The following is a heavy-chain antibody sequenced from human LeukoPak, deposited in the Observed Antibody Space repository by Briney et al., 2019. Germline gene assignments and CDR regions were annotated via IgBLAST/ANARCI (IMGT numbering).Heavy chain of an antibody. Sequence: GGSPRLSCAASGFTFSSYAMSWVRQAPGKGLEWVSAISGSGGSTYYADSVKGRFTISRDNSKNTLYLQMNSLRAEDTAVYYCAKVPSSWYQSYFDYWGQGTLVTVSS. CDR2: ISGSGGST. J-gene: IGHJ4*02. V-gene: IGHV3-23*01. CDR3: AKVPSSWYQSYFDY. D-gene: IGHD6-13*01. CDR1: GFTFSSYA.